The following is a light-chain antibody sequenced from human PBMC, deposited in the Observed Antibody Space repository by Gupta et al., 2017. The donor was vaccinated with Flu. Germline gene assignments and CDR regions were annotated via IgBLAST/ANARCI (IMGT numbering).Light chain of an antibody. V-gene: IGKV3-15*01. Sequence: IVMTLSPATLFLSRGERASLSCTASQSVSNNLAWYQLKPGQAPRLLIYGPSSRAAGIPARFSGSGSGTEFTLTISSLQSEDFAVYYCQHYHSCPWTFGQGTKVEIK. J-gene: IGKJ1*01. CDR1: QSVSNN. CDR3: QHYHSCPWT. CDR2: GPS.